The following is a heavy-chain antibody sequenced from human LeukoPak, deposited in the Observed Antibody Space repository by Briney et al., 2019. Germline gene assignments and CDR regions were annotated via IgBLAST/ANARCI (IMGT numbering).Heavy chain of an antibody. D-gene: IGHD6-6*01. CDR3: ASLQHSTSPSPLPDY. J-gene: IGHJ4*02. CDR2: ITSSGYSM. V-gene: IGHV3-21*01. Sequence: PGGSLRLSCAASGFPFSSYSMNWVRQAPGKGLEWVSSITSSGYSMYYADSLKGRFTISRDNARSSLYLQMNSLRAEDTAVYYCASLQHSTSPSPLPDYWGQGTLVTVSS. CDR1: GFPFSSYS.